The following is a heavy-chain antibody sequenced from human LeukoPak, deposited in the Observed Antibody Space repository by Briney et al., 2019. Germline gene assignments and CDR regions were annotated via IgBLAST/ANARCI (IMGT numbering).Heavy chain of an antibody. CDR2: INHSGST. D-gene: IGHD6-13*01. V-gene: IGHV4-34*01. CDR3: AREGYSSSWYVSYYYYMDV. J-gene: IGHJ6*03. CDR1: GGSFSGYY. Sequence: PSETLSLTCAVYGGSFSGYYWSWIRQPPGKGLEWIGEINHSGSTNYNPSLKSRVTISVDTSKNQFSLKLSSVTAADTAVYYCAREGYSSSWYVSYYYYMDVWGKGTTVTVSS.